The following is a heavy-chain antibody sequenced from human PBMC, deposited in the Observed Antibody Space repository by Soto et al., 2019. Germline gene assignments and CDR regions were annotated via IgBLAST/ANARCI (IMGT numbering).Heavy chain of an antibody. CDR3: ATVRSHCSSTSCSHYYYYGMDV. J-gene: IGHJ6*02. V-gene: IGHV1-24*01. CDR1: GYTLTELS. D-gene: IGHD2-2*01. CDR2: FDPEDGET. Sequence: ASVKVSCKVSGYTLTELSMHWLRQSPGKGLEWMGGFDPEDGETIYAQKFQGRVTMTEDTSTDTAYMELSSLRSEDTAVYYCATVRSHCSSTSCSHYYYYGMDVWGQGTTVTVSS.